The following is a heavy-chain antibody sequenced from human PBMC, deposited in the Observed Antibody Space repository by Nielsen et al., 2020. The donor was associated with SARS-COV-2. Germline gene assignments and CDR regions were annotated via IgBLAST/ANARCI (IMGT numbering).Heavy chain of an antibody. J-gene: IGHJ4*02. CDR1: GFTFSSYW. CDR2: INSDGSST. D-gene: IGHD5-12*01. Sequence: GESLKISCAASGFTFSSYWMHWVRQAPGKGLVWVSRINSDGSSTSYADSVKGRFTISRDNAKNTLYLQMNSLRAEDTAVYYCARGGYDHCDYWGQGTLVTVSS. CDR3: ARGGYDHCDY. V-gene: IGHV3-74*01.